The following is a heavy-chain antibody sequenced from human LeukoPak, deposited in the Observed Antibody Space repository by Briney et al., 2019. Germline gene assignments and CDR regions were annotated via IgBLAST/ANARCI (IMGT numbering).Heavy chain of an antibody. Sequence: PGGSLRLSCAASGFTFSTYAMSWVRQAPGKGLEWVSVISAGGTSTFYADSVKGRFTISRDNSKNTLYLQMSALRDEDTAVYYCVKDRPSDDNSLVDYWGQGTLVTVSS. CDR2: ISAGGTST. J-gene: IGHJ4*02. CDR3: VKDRPSDDNSLVDY. D-gene: IGHD4-23*01. V-gene: IGHV3-23*01. CDR1: GFTFSTYA.